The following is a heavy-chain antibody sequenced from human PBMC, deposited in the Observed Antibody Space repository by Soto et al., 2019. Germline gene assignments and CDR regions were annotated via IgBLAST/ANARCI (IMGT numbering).Heavy chain of an antibody. Sequence: ESGGGLIQPGESLRLSCAAFGLTISGKKYVAWVRQAPGKGLEWVSALYDVDGSFYADSVTGRFTTSSDSSKTTVYLQMNDLRPDDTAVYYCATWHEREHAFDVGGQGTTVTISS. CDR2: LYDVDGS. CDR1: GLTISGKKY. J-gene: IGHJ3*01. V-gene: IGHV3-53*01. D-gene: IGHD1-1*01. CDR3: ATWHEREHAFDV.